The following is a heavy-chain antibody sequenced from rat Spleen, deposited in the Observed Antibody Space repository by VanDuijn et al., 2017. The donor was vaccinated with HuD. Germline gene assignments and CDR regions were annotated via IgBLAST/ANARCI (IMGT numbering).Heavy chain of an antibody. CDR2: ISYDGGST. CDR1: GFTFSDYY. CDR3: TTDPYYSSLHYYVMDA. Sequence: EVQLVESGGGLVQPGRSLKLSCAASGFTFSDYYMAWVRQAPTKGLEWVASISYDGGSTYYRDTVKGRFTISRDNAKSSLYLQMDSLRSEDTATYYCTTDPYYSSLHYYVMDAWGQGASVTVSS. D-gene: IGHD1-2*01. J-gene: IGHJ4*01. V-gene: IGHV5-20*01.